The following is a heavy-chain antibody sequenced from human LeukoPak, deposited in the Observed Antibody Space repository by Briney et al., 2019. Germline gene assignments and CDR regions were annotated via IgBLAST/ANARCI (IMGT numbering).Heavy chain of an antibody. V-gene: IGHV3-48*03. CDR2: ISSSGSTI. Sequence: GGSLRLSCAASGFTFSSYEMNWVRQAPGKGLEWVSYISSSGSTIYYADSVKGRFTISRDNAKNSLYLQMNSLRAEDTAVYYCARDVSYSSGWYPRGDAFDIWGQGTMVTVSS. J-gene: IGHJ3*02. CDR3: ARDVSYSSGWYPRGDAFDI. D-gene: IGHD6-19*01. CDR1: GFTFSSYE.